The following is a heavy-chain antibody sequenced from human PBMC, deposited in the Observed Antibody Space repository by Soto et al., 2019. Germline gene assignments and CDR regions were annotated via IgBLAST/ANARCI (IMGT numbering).Heavy chain of an antibody. D-gene: IGHD3-22*01. Sequence: ESGGGVVQPGRSLRLSCAVSGFTFSSYAMHWVRQAPGKGLEWVAVISYDGSNKYYADSVKGRFTISRDNSKNTLYLQMNSLRAEDTAVYYCARITTGYYYGMDVWGQGTTVTVSS. J-gene: IGHJ6*02. CDR2: ISYDGSNK. CDR3: ARITTGYYYGMDV. V-gene: IGHV3-30-3*01. CDR1: GFTFSSYA.